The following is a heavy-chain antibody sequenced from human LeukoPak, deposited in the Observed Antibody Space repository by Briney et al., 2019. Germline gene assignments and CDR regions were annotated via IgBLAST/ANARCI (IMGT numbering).Heavy chain of an antibody. J-gene: IGHJ4*02. CDR1: GYTFTSYD. V-gene: IGHV1-8*01. Sequence: ASVKVSCKASGYTFTSYDISWVRQATGQGLEWMGWMNPNSGNTGYAQKFQGRVTMTRDTSIGTAYMELSSLRSEDTAVYYCARGQMAGIAARRDFDYWGQGTLVTVSS. CDR2: MNPNSGNT. D-gene: IGHD6-6*01. CDR3: ARGQMAGIAARRDFDY.